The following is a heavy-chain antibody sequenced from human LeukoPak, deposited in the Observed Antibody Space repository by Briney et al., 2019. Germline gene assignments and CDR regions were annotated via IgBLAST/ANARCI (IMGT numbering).Heavy chain of an antibody. J-gene: IGHJ4*02. V-gene: IGHV3-73*01. CDR2: IRTKTYNYAT. Sequence: PWGSLRLSCSASGFTFSDSAIHWVRQASGKGLEWVGRIRTKTYNYATAYAASVKGRFTISRDDSENTSYLQMNSLETEDSAIYYCSRLDFGDSSRFDDWDQGTLVTVSS. CDR1: GFTFSDSA. CDR3: SRLDFGDSSRFDD. D-gene: IGHD4-17*01.